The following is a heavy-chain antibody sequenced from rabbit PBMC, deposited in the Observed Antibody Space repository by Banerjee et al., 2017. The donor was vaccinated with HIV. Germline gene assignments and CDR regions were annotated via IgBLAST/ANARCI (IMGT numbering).Heavy chain of an antibody. CDR3: ARASGYAGHDYGYYYGMDL. Sequence: QSLEESGGDLVKPGASLTLTCTASGFSFSSSYYMCWVRQAPGKGLEWIACIYGGSSGSTYFASWAKGRFTISKTSSTTVTLQMTSLTAADTATYFCARASGYAGHDYGYYYGMDLWGQGTLVTVS. CDR2: IYGGSSGST. J-gene: IGHJ6*01. D-gene: IGHD4-2*01. V-gene: IGHV1S40*01. CDR1: GFSFSSSYY.